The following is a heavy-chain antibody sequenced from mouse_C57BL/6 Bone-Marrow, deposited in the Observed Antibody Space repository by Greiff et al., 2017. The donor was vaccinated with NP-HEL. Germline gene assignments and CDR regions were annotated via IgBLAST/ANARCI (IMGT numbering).Heavy chain of an antibody. CDR1: GYTFTSYW. V-gene: IGHV1-64*01. J-gene: IGHJ2*01. Sequence: QVQLQQPGAELVKPGASVKLSCKASGYTFTSYWMHWVKQRPGQSLEWIGMIHPNSGSTNYNEKFKSKATLTVDKSSSTAYMQLSSLTSEDSAVYDCARRAVVARDYFDYWGQGTTLTVSS. D-gene: IGHD1-1*01. CDR3: ARRAVVARDYFDY. CDR2: IHPNSGST.